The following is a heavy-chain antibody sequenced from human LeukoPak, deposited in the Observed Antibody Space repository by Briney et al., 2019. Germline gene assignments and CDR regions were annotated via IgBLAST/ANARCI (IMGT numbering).Heavy chain of an antibody. CDR3: ARAGSHYYGSGSGFYFDY. CDR2: IRSSSSTI. CDR1: GFSFSSYS. J-gene: IGHJ4*02. D-gene: IGHD3-10*01. Sequence: PGGSLRLSCAASGFSFSSYSMNWVRQAPGKGLEWVSYIRSSSSTIYYADSVTGRFTISRDNAKNSLYLQMNSLRDEDTAVYYCARAGSHYYGSGSGFYFDYWGQGTLVTVSS. V-gene: IGHV3-48*02.